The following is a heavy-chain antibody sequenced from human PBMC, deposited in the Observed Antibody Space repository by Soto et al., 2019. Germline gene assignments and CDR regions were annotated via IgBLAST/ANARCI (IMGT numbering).Heavy chain of an antibody. CDR3: ARCRGYSGYDTLGRWFDR. CDR1: GYTFTSYG. J-gene: IGHJ5*02. Sequence: ASVKVSCKASGYTFTSYGISWVRQAPGQGLEWMGWISAYNGNTNYAQKLQGRVTMTTDTSTSTAYMELRSLRSDDTAVYYCARCRGYSGYDTLGRWFDRSGQGTLVAFCS. CDR2: ISAYNGNT. V-gene: IGHV1-18*01. D-gene: IGHD5-12*01.